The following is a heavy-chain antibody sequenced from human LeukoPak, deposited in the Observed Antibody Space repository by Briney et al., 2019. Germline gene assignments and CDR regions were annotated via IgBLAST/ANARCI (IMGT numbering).Heavy chain of an antibody. D-gene: IGHD1-26*01. CDR1: GFTFSSYW. V-gene: IGHV3-7*01. CDR3: ARDVRNRVGLNYYHQYMDV. J-gene: IGHJ6*03. Sequence: GGSLRLSCAASGFTFSSYWMSWVRQAPGKGLEWVTNIKQDGSEKYYVDSVKGRFIISRDNAENSVYLHMNSLRADVTAVYYCARDVRNRVGLNYYHQYMDVWGKGTTVTVSS. CDR2: IKQDGSEK.